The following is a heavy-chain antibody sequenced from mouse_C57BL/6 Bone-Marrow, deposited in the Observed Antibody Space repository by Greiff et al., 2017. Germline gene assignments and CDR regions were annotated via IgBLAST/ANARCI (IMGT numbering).Heavy chain of an antibody. CDR2: ISDGGSYT. D-gene: IGHD2-5*01. CDR3: ARGSSNYLYAMDY. V-gene: IGHV5-4*03. Sequence: EVKVVESGGGLVKPGGSLKLSCAASGFTFSSYAMSWVRQTPEKRLEWVATISDGGSYTYYPDNVKGRFTISRDNAKNNLYLQMSHLKSEDTAMYYCARGSSNYLYAMDYWGQGTSVTVSS. J-gene: IGHJ4*01. CDR1: GFTFSSYA.